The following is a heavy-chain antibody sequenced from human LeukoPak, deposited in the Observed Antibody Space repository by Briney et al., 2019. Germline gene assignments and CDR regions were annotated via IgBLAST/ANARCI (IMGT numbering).Heavy chain of an antibody. CDR2: IKQDGSEK. D-gene: IGHD7-27*01. J-gene: IGHJ3*02. V-gene: IGHV3-7*03. Sequence: PGGSLRLSCAASGFTFSRYWMSWVRQAPGKGLEWVANIKQDGSEKYYVDSVKGRFTISRDNAKNSLYLQMNSLRAEDTAVYYCARVETGDDAFDIWGQGTMVTVSS. CDR1: GFTFSRYW. CDR3: ARVETGDDAFDI.